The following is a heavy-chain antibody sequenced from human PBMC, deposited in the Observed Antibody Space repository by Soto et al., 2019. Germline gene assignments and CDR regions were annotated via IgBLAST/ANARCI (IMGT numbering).Heavy chain of an antibody. V-gene: IGHV1-2*04. CDR3: ARDSRTRGNGFDP. J-gene: IGHJ5*02. CDR2: INPNSGGT. Sequence: ASVKVSCKASGYTFTGYYMHWVRQAPGQGLEWMGWINPNSGGTNYAQKFQGWVTMTRDTSISTAYMELSRLRSDDTAVYYCARDSRTRGNGFDPWGQGTLVTVSS. D-gene: IGHD1-1*01. CDR1: GYTFTGYY.